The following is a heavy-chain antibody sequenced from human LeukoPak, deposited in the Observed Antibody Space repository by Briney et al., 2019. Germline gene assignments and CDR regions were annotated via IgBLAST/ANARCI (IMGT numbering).Heavy chain of an antibody. D-gene: IGHD6-13*01. J-gene: IGHJ4*02. CDR3: AKDLDPGYSSSWYFGY. Sequence: GGSLRLSCAASGFTFSSYAMSWVRQAPGKGLEWVSAISGSGGSTYYADSVKGRFTISRDNSKNTLYPQMDSLRAEDTAVYYCAKDLDPGYSSSWYFGYWGQGTLVTVSS. CDR2: ISGSGGST. CDR1: GFTFSSYA. V-gene: IGHV3-23*01.